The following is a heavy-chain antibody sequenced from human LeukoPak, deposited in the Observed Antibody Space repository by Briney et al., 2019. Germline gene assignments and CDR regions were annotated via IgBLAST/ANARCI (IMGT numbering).Heavy chain of an antibody. CDR1: GASVSSSRDY. Sequence: PSETLSLTCTVSGASVSSSRDYWGWIRQPPGKGLEWIGSIYYTGSTYYNPSLKSRVTISIDMSKNQFSLKVNSVTAADTAVYYCARRAGRYFDWLLRWWGQGTLVTVSS. V-gene: IGHV4-39*07. CDR3: ARRAGRYFDWLLRW. D-gene: IGHD3-9*01. CDR2: IYYTGST. J-gene: IGHJ4*02.